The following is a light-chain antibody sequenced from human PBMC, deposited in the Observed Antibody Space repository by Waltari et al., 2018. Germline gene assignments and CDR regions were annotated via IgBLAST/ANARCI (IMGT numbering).Light chain of an antibody. CDR1: QTVSGTY. CDR2: GAS. Sequence: DIVLTQSPGTLSLSPGERATPSCRASQTVSGTYLAWYQQKPGQAPRLLIFGASSRATGVPDRFIGSGSGTDFTLTISRLEPEDFAVYYCQQYHNSPLYSFGQGTKLEIK. V-gene: IGKV3-20*01. CDR3: QQYHNSPLYS. J-gene: IGKJ2*03.